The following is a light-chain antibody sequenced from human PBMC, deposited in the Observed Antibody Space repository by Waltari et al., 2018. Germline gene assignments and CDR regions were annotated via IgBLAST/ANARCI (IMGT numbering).Light chain of an antibody. Sequence: SYELTQPPSVSVSPGQPARITCSGDALSSHWAFWYQQKPGRSPVLLIYKNVERPSEIPARFSGSHSGTTVTLTISGVQAEDEADYYCQSRDSTTLFVFGAGTKLTVL. CDR3: QSRDSTTLFV. V-gene: IGLV3-25*03. CDR1: ALSSHW. J-gene: IGLJ2*01. CDR2: KNV.